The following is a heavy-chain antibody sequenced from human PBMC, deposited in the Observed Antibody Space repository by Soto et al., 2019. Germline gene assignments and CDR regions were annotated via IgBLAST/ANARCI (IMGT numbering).Heavy chain of an antibody. CDR2: IYYSGST. V-gene: IGHV4-59*08. CDR3: ARRAMTTVTGTLLQDGMDV. Sequence: SETLSLTCTVSGGYISSYYWSWIRQPPGKGLEWIGYIYYSGSTNYNPSLKSRVTISVDTSKNQFSLKLSSVTAADTAVYYCARRAMTTVTGTLLQDGMDVWGQGTTVTVSS. CDR1: GGYISSYY. J-gene: IGHJ6*02. D-gene: IGHD4-17*01.